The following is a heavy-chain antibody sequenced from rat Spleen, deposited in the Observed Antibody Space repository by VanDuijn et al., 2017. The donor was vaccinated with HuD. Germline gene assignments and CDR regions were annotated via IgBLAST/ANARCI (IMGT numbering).Heavy chain of an antibody. V-gene: IGHV5-31*01. CDR2: ISSDGGRN. Sequence: EVQLVESGGGLVQPGRSLKLSCVASGFTFNTYWMTWIRQAPGKGLEWVASISSDGGRNFYRDSVKGRFTISRDNAKSTLSLQMDSLRSEDTATYYCARRHYGYTDYFDYWGQGVMVTVSS. CDR1: GFTFNTYW. J-gene: IGHJ2*01. CDR3: ARRHYGYTDYFDY. D-gene: IGHD1-9*01.